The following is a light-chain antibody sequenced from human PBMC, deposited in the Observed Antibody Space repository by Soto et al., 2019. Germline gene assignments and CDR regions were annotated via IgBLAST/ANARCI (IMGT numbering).Light chain of an antibody. J-gene: IGLJ3*02. CDR3: MSFIDSTSTHWV. CDR1: SRDVGSYDL. V-gene: IGLV2-14*02. Sequence: QSALTQPASVSGSPGQSITISCTGTSRDVGSYDLVSWYQQHPGKAPKLLIFKVSNRPSGISGRFSGSKSGNTASLTISGLQAEDEADYYCMSFIDSTSTHWVLGGGTKLTVL. CDR2: KVS.